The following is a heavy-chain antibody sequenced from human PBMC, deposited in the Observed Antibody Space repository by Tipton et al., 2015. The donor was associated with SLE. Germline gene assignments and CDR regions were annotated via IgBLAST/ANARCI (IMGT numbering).Heavy chain of an antibody. D-gene: IGHD3-22*01. CDR3: ARFSFSGYGFDI. J-gene: IGHJ3*02. Sequence: QLVQSGPEVKKPGASVNVSCKASGYTFSDYYMYWVRQAPGQGLEWMGWINPDSGDTNYAQKFQGWVTMTRDTSISTVYMELRSLRYDDTAVYYCARFSFSGYGFDIWGQGTMVTVSS. CDR1: GYTFSDYY. CDR2: INPDSGDT. V-gene: IGHV1-2*04.